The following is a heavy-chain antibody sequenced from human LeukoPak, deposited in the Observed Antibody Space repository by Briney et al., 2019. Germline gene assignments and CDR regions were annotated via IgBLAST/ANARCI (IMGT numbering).Heavy chain of an antibody. Sequence: GGSLRLSCAASRFTLSSYWMHWVRQAPGKGLEWVSGISWNSGSIGYADSVKGRFTISRDNAKNSLYLQMNSLRAEDTALYYCAKGPGYSSGWYDYWGQGTLVTVSS. CDR2: ISWNSGSI. D-gene: IGHD6-19*01. CDR1: RFTLSSYW. CDR3: AKGPGYSSGWYDY. J-gene: IGHJ4*02. V-gene: IGHV3-9*01.